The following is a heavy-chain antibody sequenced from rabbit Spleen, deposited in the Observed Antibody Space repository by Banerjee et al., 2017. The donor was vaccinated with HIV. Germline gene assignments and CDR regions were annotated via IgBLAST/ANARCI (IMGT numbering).Heavy chain of an antibody. D-gene: IGHD1-1*01. Sequence: QLKESGGGLVQPGGSLKLSCKASGFDFNTYYMSWVRQAPGKGLEWIGYIDPIFGTTYYASWVNGRFSISRENTRNTVSLQLNSLTAADTATYFCARDPAYASGGGASIPYLWGPGTLVTVS. V-gene: IGHV1S7*01. J-gene: IGHJ6*01. CDR2: IDPIFGTT. CDR1: GFDFNTYY. CDR3: ARDPAYASGGGASIPYL.